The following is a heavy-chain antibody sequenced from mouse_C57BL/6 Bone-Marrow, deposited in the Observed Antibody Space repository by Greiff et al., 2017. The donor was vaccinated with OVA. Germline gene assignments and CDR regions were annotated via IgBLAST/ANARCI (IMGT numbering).Heavy chain of an antibody. CDR3: ARDARDGYYYDY. CDR1: GFTFSDFY. CDR2: SRNKANDYTT. J-gene: IGHJ4*01. Sequence: EVHLVESGGGLVQSGRSLRLSCATSGFTFSDFYMEWVRQAPGKGLEWIAASRNKANDYTTEYSASVKGRFIVSRDTSQSILYLQMNALRAEDTAIYYCARDARDGYYYDYWGHGTSVTVSS. V-gene: IGHV7-1*01. D-gene: IGHD2-3*01.